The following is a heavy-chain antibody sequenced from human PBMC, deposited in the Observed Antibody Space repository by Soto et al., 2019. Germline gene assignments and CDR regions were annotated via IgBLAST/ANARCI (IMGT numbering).Heavy chain of an antibody. J-gene: IGHJ6*02. CDR2: IFYSENT. V-gene: IGHV4-59*01. CDR3: AGDLCTSATCYHPNYYYNGMDV. D-gene: IGHD2-2*01. Sequence: SETLSLTCTVSGGSINSYYWSWIRQPPGKGLEWIGYIFYSENTNYNPLLKSRVTMSIDTSKNQFFLNLNSVTAADTGVYYCAGDLCTSATCYHPNYYYNGMDVWGQGTTVTVSS. CDR1: GGSINSYY.